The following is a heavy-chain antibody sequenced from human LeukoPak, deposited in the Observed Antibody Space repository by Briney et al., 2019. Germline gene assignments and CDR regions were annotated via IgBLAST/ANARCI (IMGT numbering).Heavy chain of an antibody. CDR3: ANILPPRGLQKDYYYYYGMDV. CDR2: ISRSGSST. J-gene: IGHJ6*02. Sequence: GGSLRLSCAASGFTFSSYSMNWVRQAPGKGLEWVSYISRSGSSTYYADSAEGRFIISRDNAKNSSYLQMNGLRDEDTAVYYCANILPPRGLQKDYYYYYGMDVWGQGTTVTVSS. CDR1: GFTFSSYS. D-gene: IGHD3-9*01. V-gene: IGHV3-48*02.